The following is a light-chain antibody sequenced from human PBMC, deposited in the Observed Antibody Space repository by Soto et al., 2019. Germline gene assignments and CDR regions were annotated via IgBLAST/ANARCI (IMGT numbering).Light chain of an antibody. CDR3: ATWDDSLNGFYV. V-gene: IGLV1-47*01. J-gene: IGLJ1*01. CDR1: TSNIGSNY. CDR2: RNN. Sequence: QLVLTQPPSASGTPGQGVTISCSGSTSNIGSNYVYWYQQLPGTAPKLLIYRNNRRPSGVPDRFSGSKSGTSASLAISGLRSDDEADYFCATWDDSLNGFYVFGTGTKVTVL.